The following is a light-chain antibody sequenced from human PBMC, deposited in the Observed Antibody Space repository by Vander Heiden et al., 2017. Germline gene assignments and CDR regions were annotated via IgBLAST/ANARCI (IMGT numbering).Light chain of an antibody. Sequence: EIEFTKSPGTLSFSSGERTTLSCRASQSVSSSYLAWYQQKPGQAPRLLIYGAASRATGIPDRFSGSGSGTEFDLTISKLEPEDVAVYYCQQYGSSPSITFGQGTRLEIK. V-gene: IGKV3-20*01. CDR1: QSVSSSY. CDR2: GAA. J-gene: IGKJ5*01. CDR3: QQYGSSPSIT.